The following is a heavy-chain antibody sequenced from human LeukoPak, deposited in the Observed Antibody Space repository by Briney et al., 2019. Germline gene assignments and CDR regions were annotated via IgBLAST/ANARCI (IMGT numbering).Heavy chain of an antibody. J-gene: IGHJ4*02. CDR2: INPNSGGT. Sequence: ASVKVSCKASGYTFTGYYMHWVRQAPGQGLEWMGWINPNSGGTNYAQKFQGRVTMTRDTSISTAYMELSRQRSDDTAVYYCARVGAPGYSSGNFDYWGQGTLVTVSS. D-gene: IGHD6-19*01. CDR3: ARVGAPGYSSGNFDY. V-gene: IGHV1-2*02. CDR1: GYTFTGYY.